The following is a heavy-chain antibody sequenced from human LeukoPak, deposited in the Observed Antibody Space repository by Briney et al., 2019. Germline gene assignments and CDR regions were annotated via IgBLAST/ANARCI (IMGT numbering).Heavy chain of an antibody. V-gene: IGHV1-2*02. CDR2: INPNSGGT. CDR1: GDTFTGYY. Sequence: ASVKVSCKASGDTFTGYYMHWGRHGPGQGRERRGWINPNSGGTNYAQKFQGRVSMTRDTYISTAYLELSRARSDDTAVYYCARVDEIVVVPVGYDYWGQGTLVTVSS. J-gene: IGHJ4*02. CDR3: ARVDEIVVVPVGYDY. D-gene: IGHD2-2*01.